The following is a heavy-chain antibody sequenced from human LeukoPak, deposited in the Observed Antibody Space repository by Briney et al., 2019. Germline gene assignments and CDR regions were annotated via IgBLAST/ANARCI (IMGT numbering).Heavy chain of an antibody. Sequence: PGGSLRLSCAASGFTFSSYAMSWVRQAPGKGLEWVSAISGSGGSTYYADSVKGRFTISRDNSKNTLYLQMNSLRAEDTAVYYCAITSGWYFDPTDYWGQGTLVTVSS. CDR2: ISGSGGST. J-gene: IGHJ4*02. CDR1: GFTFSSYA. CDR3: AITSGWYFDPTDY. D-gene: IGHD6-19*01. V-gene: IGHV3-23*01.